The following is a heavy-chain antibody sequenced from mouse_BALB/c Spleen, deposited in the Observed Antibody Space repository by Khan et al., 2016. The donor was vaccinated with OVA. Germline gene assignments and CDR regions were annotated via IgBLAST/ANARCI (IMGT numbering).Heavy chain of an antibody. Sequence: EVQLVASGPGLVKPSQSLSLTCSVTGYSITSGYFWNWIRQFPGNKLEWMGYIRYDGDSNYNPSLKNRISITRDTSKNQFFLKLNSVNPEDTATFYCARGGSSGPAWFAYWGQGTLVTVS. V-gene: IGHV3-6*01. CDR3: ARGGSSGPAWFAY. J-gene: IGHJ3*01. D-gene: IGHD3-1*01. CDR2: IRYDGDS. CDR1: GYSITSGYF.